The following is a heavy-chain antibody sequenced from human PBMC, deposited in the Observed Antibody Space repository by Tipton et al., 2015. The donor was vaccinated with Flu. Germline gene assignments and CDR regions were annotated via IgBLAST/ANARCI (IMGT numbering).Heavy chain of an antibody. CDR2: ISSTGSTI. Sequence: SLRLSCAASGFVFSSYAMSWVRQAPGKGLELVSYISSTGSTIYYADSVKGRFTISRDNAKNSLYLQMNGLRAEDTAVYYCVRGGYSGYDWGGYFDYWGQGTLVTVSS. D-gene: IGHD5-12*01. CDR1: GFVFSSYA. CDR3: VRGGYSGYDWGGYFDY. V-gene: IGHV3-11*01. J-gene: IGHJ4*02.